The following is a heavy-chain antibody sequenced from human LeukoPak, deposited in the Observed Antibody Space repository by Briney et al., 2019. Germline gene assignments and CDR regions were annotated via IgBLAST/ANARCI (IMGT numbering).Heavy chain of an antibody. CDR2: ISGSGGST. V-gene: IGHV3-23*01. CDR1: GFTFSSYA. Sequence: PGGSLRLSCAASGFTFSSYAMSWVRQAPGKGLERVSAISGSGGSTYYADSVKGRFTISRDNSKNTLYLQMNSLRAEDTAVYYRAKDTGDCSGGSCSYYFDYWGQGTLVTVSS. J-gene: IGHJ4*02. CDR3: AKDTGDCSGGSCSYYFDY. D-gene: IGHD2-15*01.